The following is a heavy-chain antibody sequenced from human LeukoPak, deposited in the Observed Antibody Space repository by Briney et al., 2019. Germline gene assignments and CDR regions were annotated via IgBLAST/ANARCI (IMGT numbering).Heavy chain of an antibody. V-gene: IGHV3-9*01. J-gene: IGHJ5*02. Sequence: GGSLRLSCAASGFTFDDYAMHWVRQAPGKGLEWVSGISWNSGSIGYADSMKARFTISRDNSKNMLYLQMNSLRVDDTAIYYCTKDRRLGENSNVWFDPWGQGTLVTVSS. CDR3: TKDRRLGENSNVWFDP. D-gene: IGHD5-18*01. CDR2: ISWNSGSI. CDR1: GFTFDDYA.